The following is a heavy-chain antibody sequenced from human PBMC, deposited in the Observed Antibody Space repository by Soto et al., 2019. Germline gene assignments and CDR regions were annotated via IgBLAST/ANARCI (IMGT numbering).Heavy chain of an antibody. CDR3: VNDFWSGPAIRGMDV. V-gene: IGHV3-11*01. J-gene: IGHJ6*02. D-gene: IGHD3-3*01. Sequence: QVQLVESGEGLVKPGGSLRLSCAASGFTFSDYYMSWIRQAPGKGLEWVSYIGSSGSTIYYADSVKGRFTISRDNAKNSLYLQMNSLRAEDTAVYYCVNDFWSGPAIRGMDVWGQGTTVTVSS. CDR1: GFTFSDYY. CDR2: IGSSGSTI.